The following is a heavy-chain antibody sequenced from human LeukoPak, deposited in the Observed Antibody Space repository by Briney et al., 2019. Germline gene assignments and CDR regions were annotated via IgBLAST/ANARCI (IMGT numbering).Heavy chain of an antibody. CDR2: ISYDGSNK. CDR1: GFTFSSYG. D-gene: IGHD3-10*01. V-gene: IGHV3-30*18. J-gene: IGHJ4*02. CDR3: AKAPMVRGVSSYFDY. Sequence: GGSLRLSCAASGFTFSSYGMHWVRQAPGKGLEWVAVISYDGSNKYYADSVKGRFTISRDNSKNTLYLQMNSLRAEDTAVYYCAKAPMVRGVSSYFDYWGQGTLVTVSS.